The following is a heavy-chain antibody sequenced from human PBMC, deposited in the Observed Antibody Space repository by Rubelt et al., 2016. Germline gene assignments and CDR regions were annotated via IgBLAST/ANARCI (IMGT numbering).Heavy chain of an antibody. J-gene: IGHJ4*02. D-gene: IGHD1-14*01. V-gene: IGHV3-15*07. CDR1: GFTFSNAW. CDR2: IKSKTDGGTT. Sequence: GESGGGLVKPGGSLRLSCAASGFTFSNAWMNWVRQAPGKGLEWVGRIKSKTDGGTTDYAAPVKGRFTISRDDSKNALYLQMNSLKTEDTAVYYCTTGDVRTGIGFLMGLFDYWGQGTLVTVSS. CDR3: TTGDVRTGIGFLMGLFDY.